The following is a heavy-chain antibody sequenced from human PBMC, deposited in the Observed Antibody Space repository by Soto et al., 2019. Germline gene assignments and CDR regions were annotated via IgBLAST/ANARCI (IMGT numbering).Heavy chain of an antibody. CDR1: GYTLTELS. Sequence: ASVKVSCKASGYTLTELSMHWVRQAPGKGLEWMGGIDPDDGETIYAQKFQGRATMTEDTSTDTAYMELGSLGAEDSAVYYCATAPRYGSGSYYRWGQGTLVTVSS. J-gene: IGHJ4*02. CDR2: IDPDDGET. V-gene: IGHV1-24*01. D-gene: IGHD3-10*01. CDR3: ATAPRYGSGSYYR.